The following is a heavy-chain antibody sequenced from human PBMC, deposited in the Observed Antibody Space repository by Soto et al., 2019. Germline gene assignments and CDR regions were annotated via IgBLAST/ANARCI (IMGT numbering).Heavy chain of an antibody. Sequence: SVKVSCKASGGTFSSYAISWVRQAPGQGLEWMGGIIPIFGTANYAQKFQGRVTITADKSTSTSYMELSSLRSEDTAVYYCSRGSVVAGDGGLYYYYYYGMDVWGQGTMVTVSS. J-gene: IGHJ6*02. V-gene: IGHV1-69*06. CDR2: IIPIFGTA. CDR1: GGTFSSYA. D-gene: IGHD6-19*01. CDR3: SRGSVVAGDGGLYYYYYYGMDV.